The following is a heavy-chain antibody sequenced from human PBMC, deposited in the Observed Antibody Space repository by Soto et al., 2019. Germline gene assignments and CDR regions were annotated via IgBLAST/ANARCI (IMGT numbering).Heavy chain of an antibody. CDR2: IMPTVDSA. D-gene: IGHD3-10*01. J-gene: IGHJ6*02. CDR3: AVAAVREIMAQESSGMAV. Sequence: QVQLVQSGAEVKTPGSSVKVSCKASGGTLSDYAISWVRQAPGQGLEWMGGIMPTVDSANYAQNFQGRLIISADESTSTANLELSSLRSDDTAVYYCAVAAVREIMAQESSGMAVWGQGTTVIVSS. V-gene: IGHV1-69*01. CDR1: GGTLSDYA.